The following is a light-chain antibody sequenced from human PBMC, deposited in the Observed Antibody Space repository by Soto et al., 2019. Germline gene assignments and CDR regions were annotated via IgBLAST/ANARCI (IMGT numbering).Light chain of an antibody. V-gene: IGLV2-14*03. CDR3: SSYTSTFTFV. J-gene: IGLJ1*01. CDR1: NSDVGAYNY. CDR2: FVS. Sequence: QSALTQPASVSGSPGQSITISCTATNSDVGAYNYVSWYQQHPGKAPKLMIYFVSNRPSGVSNRFSGSKSGNTASLTISGLQAEDEADYYCSSYTSTFTFVFGTGTKLTVL.